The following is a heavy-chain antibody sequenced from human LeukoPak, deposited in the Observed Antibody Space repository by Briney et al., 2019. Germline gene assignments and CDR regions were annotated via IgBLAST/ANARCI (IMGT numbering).Heavy chain of an antibody. Sequence: PGGSLRLSCAASGFTFSSYGMHWVRQAPGKGLEWVAVISYDGSNKYYADSVKGRFTTSRDNSKNTLYLQMNSLRAEDTAVYYCAKGGSSSWYLFDYWGQGTLVTVSS. J-gene: IGHJ4*02. CDR1: GFTFSSYG. CDR2: ISYDGSNK. CDR3: AKGGSSSWYLFDY. V-gene: IGHV3-30*18. D-gene: IGHD6-13*01.